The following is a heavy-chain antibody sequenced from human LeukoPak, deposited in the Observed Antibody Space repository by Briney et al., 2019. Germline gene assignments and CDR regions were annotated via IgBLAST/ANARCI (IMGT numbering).Heavy chain of an antibody. Sequence: GGSLRLSCAASGXTFSDYYMSWIRQAPGKGLEWVSYISSSSSYTNYADSVKGRFTISRDNAKNSLYLQMNSLRAEDTAVYFCARAAGTGPFDYWGQGTLVTVSS. CDR2: ISSSSSYT. J-gene: IGHJ4*02. CDR1: GXTFSDYY. D-gene: IGHD6-13*01. CDR3: ARAAGTGPFDY. V-gene: IGHV3-11*06.